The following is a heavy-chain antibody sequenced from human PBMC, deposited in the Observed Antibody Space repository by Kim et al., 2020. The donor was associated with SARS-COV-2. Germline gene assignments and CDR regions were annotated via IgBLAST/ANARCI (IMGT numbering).Heavy chain of an antibody. Sequence: GGSLRLSCAASGFTFSNAWMSWVRQAPGKGPEWIGRIKSKTDGGTTDYAAPVKGRFTISTDDSENTLFLQMNSVKSDDTAVYYCTTDNWGYYYGMDVWGQGTTVTVSS. CDR3: TTDNWGYYYGMDV. CDR2: IKSKTDGGTT. J-gene: IGHJ6*02. V-gene: IGHV3-15*01. CDR1: GFTFSNAW. D-gene: IGHD7-27*01.